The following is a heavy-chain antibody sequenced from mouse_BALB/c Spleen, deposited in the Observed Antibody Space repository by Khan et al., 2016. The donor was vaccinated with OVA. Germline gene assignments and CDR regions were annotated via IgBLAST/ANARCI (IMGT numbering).Heavy chain of an antibody. V-gene: IGHV14-1*02. CDR3: ARSGYEAWLPY. CDR1: FFNIKDYY. CDR2: IDPENDNT. D-gene: IGHD3-1*01. Sequence: VQLQQSRPSLFLPFSFFPFSFPSSFFNIKDYYMHWVKQRPEQGLEWIGWIDPENDNTIYDPKFQGKANITADTSSNTAYLQLSSLTSEDTAVYYCARSGYEAWLPYWGQGTLVTVSA. J-gene: IGHJ3*01.